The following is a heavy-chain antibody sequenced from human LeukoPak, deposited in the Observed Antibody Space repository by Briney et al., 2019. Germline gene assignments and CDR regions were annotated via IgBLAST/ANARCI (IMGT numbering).Heavy chain of an antibody. CDR1: GGSIISNDYY. CDR2: IYNSGST. D-gene: IGHD3-10*01. J-gene: IGHJ4*02. Sequence: KASETLSLTCTVSGGSIISNDYYWSWIRQSPGKGLEWIGYIYNSGSTYYNPSLRSRFTISLDTSKSQFSLKVNSVTAADTAVHYCARETRRGPYYYFDYWGQGTLVTVSS. V-gene: IGHV4-30-4*01. CDR3: ARETRRGPYYYFDY.